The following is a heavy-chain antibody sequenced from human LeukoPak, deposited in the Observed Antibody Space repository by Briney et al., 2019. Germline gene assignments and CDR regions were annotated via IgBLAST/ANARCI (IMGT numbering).Heavy chain of an antibody. J-gene: IGHJ4*01. CDR1: EFDFFSYG. CDR3: ARELPREVTLDY. Sequence: GRSLRLSCVASEFDFFSYGMQWVRQAPGKGLVWVSRIFSDGTTTSYADSVKGRFTISRDNAKNTLYLQMNSLRAEDTAVYYCARELPREVTLDYWGQGTLVTVSP. D-gene: IGHD2-21*02. CDR2: IFSDGTTT. V-gene: IGHV3-74*01.